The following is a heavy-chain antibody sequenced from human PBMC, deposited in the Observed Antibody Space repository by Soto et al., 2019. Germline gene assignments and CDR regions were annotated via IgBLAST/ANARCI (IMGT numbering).Heavy chain of an antibody. Sequence: EVQLVESGGGLVQPGGSLRLSCAASGFTVSSNYMSWVRQAPGKGLEWVSVIYSGGTTYYADSVKGRFTISRDNSKNTRYLQMTSLRAEDTAVYYCARNGDSSDYRGWFDPWGQGTLVTVSS. CDR1: GFTVSSNY. J-gene: IGHJ5*02. D-gene: IGHD3-22*01. V-gene: IGHV3-66*01. CDR3: ARNGDSSDYRGWFDP. CDR2: IYSGGTT.